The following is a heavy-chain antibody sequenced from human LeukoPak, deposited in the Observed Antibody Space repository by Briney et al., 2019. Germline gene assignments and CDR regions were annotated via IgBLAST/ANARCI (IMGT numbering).Heavy chain of an antibody. CDR3: ARAHGYDSSGYSEAYFDY. CDR1: GYTFTRYG. Sequence: ASVKVSCKASGYTFTRYGVSWVRQAPGQGLEWMGWISVYNGNTNYAQKLQGRVTMTTDTPTSTAYMELRSLRSDDTAVYYCARAHGYDSSGYSEAYFDYWGQGTLVTVSS. V-gene: IGHV1-18*01. D-gene: IGHD3-22*01. J-gene: IGHJ4*02. CDR2: ISVYNGNT.